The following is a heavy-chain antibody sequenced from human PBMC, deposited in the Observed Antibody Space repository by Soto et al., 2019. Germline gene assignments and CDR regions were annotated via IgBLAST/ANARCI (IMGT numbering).Heavy chain of an antibody. Sequence: PGESLKISCKGSGYSFTSYWIGWVRQMPGKGLEWMGIIYPGDSDTRYSPSFQGQVTISADKSISTAYLQWSSLKASDTAMYYCARHTIDCSGGSCYSGYFQHWGQGTLVTVSS. J-gene: IGHJ1*01. D-gene: IGHD2-15*01. V-gene: IGHV5-51*01. CDR2: IYPGDSDT. CDR3: ARHTIDCSGGSCYSGYFQH. CDR1: GYSFTSYW.